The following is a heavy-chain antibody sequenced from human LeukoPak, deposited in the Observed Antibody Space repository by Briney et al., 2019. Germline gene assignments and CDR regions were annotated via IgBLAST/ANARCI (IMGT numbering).Heavy chain of an antibody. CDR1: GGSIRPGYY. CDR3: AKQMAAHGEWAFDI. CDR2: IRSDGHT. Sequence: SETLSLTCTSSGGSIRPGYYWGWLRQPPGKGLEWIGSIRSDGHTYQNPSLRTRSTLSVDTSRDQFSVRLTSVTAADTAVYYCAKQMAAHGEWAFDIWGQGTVVTVSS. J-gene: IGHJ3*02. V-gene: IGHV4-39*01. D-gene: IGHD2-8*01.